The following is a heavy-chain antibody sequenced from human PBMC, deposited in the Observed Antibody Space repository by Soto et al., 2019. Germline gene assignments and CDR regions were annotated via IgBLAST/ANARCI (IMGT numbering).Heavy chain of an antibody. CDR2: ISSSSSYI. CDR3: ARDRSVDRDGMDV. J-gene: IGHJ6*02. V-gene: IGHV3-21*01. CDR1: GFTFSSYS. D-gene: IGHD3-16*02. Sequence: GGSLRLSCAASGFTFSSYSMNWVRQAPGKGLEWVSSISSSSSYIYYADSVKGRFTISRDNAKNSLYLQMNSLRAEGTAVYYCARDRSVDRDGMDVWGQGTTVTVSS.